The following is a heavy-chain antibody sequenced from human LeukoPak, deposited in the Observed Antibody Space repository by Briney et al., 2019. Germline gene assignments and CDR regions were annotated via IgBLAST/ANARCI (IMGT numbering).Heavy chain of an antibody. CDR3: VRDYGDYPYWYFDP. D-gene: IGHD4-17*01. J-gene: IGHJ2*01. CDR1: GFTFSSYW. CDR2: INSDGSST. V-gene: IGHV3-74*01. Sequence: GGSLRLSYAASGFTFSSYWMHWVRQGPGKGLVWVSRINSDGSSTSYADSVKGRFTISRDNAKNTLYLQMNSLRAEDTAVYYCVRDYGDYPYWYFDPWGRGTLVTVPS.